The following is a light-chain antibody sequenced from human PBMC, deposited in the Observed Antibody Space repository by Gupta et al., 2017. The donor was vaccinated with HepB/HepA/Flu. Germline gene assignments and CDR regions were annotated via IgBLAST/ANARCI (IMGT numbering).Light chain of an antibody. J-gene: IGKJ1*01. CDR1: QSISSW. CDR2: KAS. CDR3: QQYNSPWT. Sequence: DIQMTQSPSTLSASVGDRVTITCRASQSISSWLAWYQQKPGKAPKLLIYKASSLESGVPSRFSGSVSGTEFTLTISSLQPDDFATYSCQQYNSPWTFGQGTKVEIK. V-gene: IGKV1-5*03.